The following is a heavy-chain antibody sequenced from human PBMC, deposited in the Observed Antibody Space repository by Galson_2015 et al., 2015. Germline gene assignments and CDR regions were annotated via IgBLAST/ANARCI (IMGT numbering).Heavy chain of an antibody. Sequence: SLRLSCAASGFPFSSYTMNWVRQAPGKGLQWVSSISGRSTFIFYSDSVKGRFTISRDNAKNSLSLQMNSLRGDDTAVYYCTRHLGIGSGSPECWGQGTLVAVSS. CDR1: GFPFSSYT. J-gene: IGHJ4*02. CDR3: TRHLGIGSGSPEC. V-gene: IGHV3-21*01. D-gene: IGHD7-27*01. CDR2: ISGRSTFI.